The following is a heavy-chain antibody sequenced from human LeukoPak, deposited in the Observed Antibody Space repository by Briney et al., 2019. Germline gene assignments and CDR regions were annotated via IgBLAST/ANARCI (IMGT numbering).Heavy chain of an antibody. CDR1: GFTFSSYA. Sequence: GRSLRLSCAASGFTFSSYAMHWVRQAPGKGLEWVAVVRHDGNNKYYADSVKGRFTVSRDNSKNTLDLQMSSLRAEDTAVYYCVREEKDTTSEYFHHWGQGTLVTVSS. V-gene: IGHV3-33*01. CDR2: VRHDGNNK. CDR3: VREEKDTTSEYFHH. D-gene: IGHD1-1*01. J-gene: IGHJ1*01.